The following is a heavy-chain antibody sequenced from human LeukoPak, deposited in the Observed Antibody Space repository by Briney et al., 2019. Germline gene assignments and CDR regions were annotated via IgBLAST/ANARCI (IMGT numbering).Heavy chain of an antibody. V-gene: IGHV1-18*01. CDR1: GYTFTSYG. CDR3: ARVSLNTVTRVYGMDV. J-gene: IGHJ6*02. CDR2: ISAYNGNT. D-gene: IGHD4-17*01. Sequence: GASVKVSCKASGYTFTSYGISWVRQAPGQGLEWMGWISAYNGNTNYAQKLQGRVTMTTDTSTSTAYMELRSLRSDDTAVYYCARVSLNTVTRVYGMDVWGQGTTVTVSS.